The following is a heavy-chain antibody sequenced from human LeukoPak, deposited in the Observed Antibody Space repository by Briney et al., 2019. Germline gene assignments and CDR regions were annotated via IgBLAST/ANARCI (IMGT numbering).Heavy chain of an antibody. CDR3: ARLKATVSIHAYFDS. Sequence: PSETLSLTCAVYGGSFSGYYWSWIRQPPGKGLEWIGYIDHGGSTNYNPSLRSRVSISSDTSKIQFSLELTSVTAADTVVYYCARLKATVSIHAYFDSWGQGTLVTVSS. V-gene: IGHV4-59*01. D-gene: IGHD4-17*01. CDR2: IDHGGST. CDR1: GGSFSGYY. J-gene: IGHJ4*02.